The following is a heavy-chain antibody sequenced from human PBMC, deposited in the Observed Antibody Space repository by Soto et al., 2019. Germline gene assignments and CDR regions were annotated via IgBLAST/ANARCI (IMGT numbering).Heavy chain of an antibody. Sequence: QVLLEQSGAEVKKPGSSVKVSCKAPGGTFSSYALTWLRQAPGQGLEWMGGIIPIFGTKYAERYQGRLTIIADESTSTAYMELSSLRSEDTAVYYCARGPTYYYYGLDVWGQGTTVTVSS. CDR1: GGTFSSYA. CDR3: ARGPTYYYYGLDV. V-gene: IGHV1-69*01. CDR2: IIPIFGT. J-gene: IGHJ6*02.